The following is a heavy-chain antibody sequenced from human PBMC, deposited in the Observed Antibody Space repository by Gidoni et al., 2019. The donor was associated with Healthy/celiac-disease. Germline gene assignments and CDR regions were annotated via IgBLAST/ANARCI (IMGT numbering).Heavy chain of an antibody. V-gene: IGHV4-34*01. J-gene: IGHJ5*02. CDR2: INHSGST. D-gene: IGHD2-8*01. CDR3: ARIYCTNGVCYPWFDP. CDR1: GGSCSGYY. Sequence: QVQLQQGGAGLLKPSETLSLTCAVYGGSCSGYYWSWIRQPPGKGLEWIGEINHSGSTNYNPSLKSRVTISVDTSKNQFSLKLSSVTAADTAVYYCARIYCTNGVCYPWFDPWGQGTLVTVSS.